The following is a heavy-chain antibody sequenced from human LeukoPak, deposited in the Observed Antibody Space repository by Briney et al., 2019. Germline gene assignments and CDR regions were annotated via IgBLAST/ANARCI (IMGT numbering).Heavy chain of an antibody. J-gene: IGHJ4*02. D-gene: IGHD4-17*01. CDR2: IWYDGSNK. V-gene: IGHV3-33*01. Sequence: PVGSLRLSCAASGVTFSIYAMHWVRQTPGKGLECVAAIWYDGSNKPYADSVNGRFTIYRHHSKNTLYLHTKSRRAEATALYYCVRGSHDYGDYLDHWGQGTLVTLSS. CDR1: GVTFSIYA. CDR3: VRGSHDYGDYLDH.